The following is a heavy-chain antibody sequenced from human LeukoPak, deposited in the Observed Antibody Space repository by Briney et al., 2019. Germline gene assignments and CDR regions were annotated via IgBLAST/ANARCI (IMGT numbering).Heavy chain of an antibody. V-gene: IGHV1-3*01. Sequence: ASVKVSCKASGYTFSNYAIHWVRQAPGQRLEWMGWINAGNGNTKYSQNFQGRVTITRDSSATTAYMELGSLRSEDTAIYYCARGIWSARTVDYYLDYWGQGALVTVSS. J-gene: IGHJ4*02. CDR3: ARGIWSARTVDYYLDY. D-gene: IGHD2-21*01. CDR2: INAGNGNT. CDR1: GYTFSNYA.